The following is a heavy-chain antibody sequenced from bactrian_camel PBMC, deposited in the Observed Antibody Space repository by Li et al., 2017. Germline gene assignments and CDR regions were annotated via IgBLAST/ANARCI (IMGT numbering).Heavy chain of an antibody. CDR2: RYTGDDKA. J-gene: IGHJ6*01. Sequence: HVQLVESGGGSVQAGGSLRLSCTASGRTDSYNVMGWFRQAPGKEREGVAARYTGDDKAYYADSVKGRFTISLNNAKITLYLQMNSLKPEDTAVYYCAADPRPQIAPMIGIVGGADFGYWGQGTQVTVS. CDR1: GRTDSYNV. V-gene: IGHV3S54*01. CDR3: AADPRPQIAPMIGIVGGADFGY. D-gene: IGHD4*01.